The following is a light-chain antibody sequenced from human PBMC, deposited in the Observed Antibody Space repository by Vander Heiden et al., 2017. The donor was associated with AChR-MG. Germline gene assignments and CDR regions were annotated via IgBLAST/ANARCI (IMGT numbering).Light chain of an antibody. CDR2: SGS. V-gene: IGLV1-44*01. J-gene: IGLJ3*02. CDR1: SSNIGKNT. CDR3: SAWDDSLNALV. Sequence: QSVLTQPPSLSGTPPERVTISCSGSSSNIGKNTANWYQQLPGTEPRRLIDSGSQRPAGVPDRFSGYESGTYASPETNGLQSEDEADDYCSAWDDSLNALVFGGGTKVTVL.